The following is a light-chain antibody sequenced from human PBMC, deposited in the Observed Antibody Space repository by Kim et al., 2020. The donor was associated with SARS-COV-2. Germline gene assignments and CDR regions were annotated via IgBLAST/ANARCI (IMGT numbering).Light chain of an antibody. CDR3: GTWDSSLSAVV. CDR1: SSNIGNNY. Sequence: GQKVSISCSGSSSNIGNNYVSWYQHLPGTAPKLLIFDNNYRPSGIPDRFSGSKSGTSATLGITGLQTGDEADYYCGTWDSSLSAVVFGGGTQLTVL. V-gene: IGLV1-51*01. J-gene: IGLJ2*01. CDR2: DNN.